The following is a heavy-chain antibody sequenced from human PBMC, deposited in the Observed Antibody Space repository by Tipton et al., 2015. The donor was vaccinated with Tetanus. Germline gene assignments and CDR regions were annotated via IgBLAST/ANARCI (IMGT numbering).Heavy chain of an antibody. Sequence: QVQLVQSGAEVKKPGASVKVSCKASGYTFTGYYMHWVRQAPGQGLEWMGWINPHSGGTNYAQKFQGRVTMTRDTSISTAYMELSRLRSDDTAVYYCAREGVSRYFDWLADFWGQGTLVTVSS. D-gene: IGHD3-9*01. CDR3: AREGVSRYFDWLADF. V-gene: IGHV1-2*02. J-gene: IGHJ4*02. CDR2: INPHSGGT. CDR1: GYTFTGYY.